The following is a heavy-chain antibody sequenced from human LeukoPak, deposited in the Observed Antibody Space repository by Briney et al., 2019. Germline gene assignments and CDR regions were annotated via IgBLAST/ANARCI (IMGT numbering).Heavy chain of an antibody. J-gene: IGHJ4*02. D-gene: IGHD1-14*01. V-gene: IGHV3-53*01. CDR2: IYSGGST. Sequence: PGGSLRLSCAASGFTVSSNYTSWVRQAPGKGLEWVSVIYSGGSTYYADSVKGRFTISRDNSKNTLYLQMNSLRAEDTAVYYCAGPEPRKSHASEFDYWGQGTLVTVSS. CDR1: GFTVSSNY. CDR3: AGPEPRKSHASEFDY.